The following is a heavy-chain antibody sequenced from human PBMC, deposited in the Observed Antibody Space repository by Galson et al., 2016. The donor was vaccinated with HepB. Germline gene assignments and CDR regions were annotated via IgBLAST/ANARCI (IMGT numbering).Heavy chain of an antibody. Sequence: SLRLSCAASGFDFRGSAMYWVRQAPGKGLEWVSEINGGGGDTHYADSVKGRFTISRDNPKHTLNLQMNSLRPEDTAIYFCAKDLGSGYDLHYFEYWGQGTQVTVSP. CDR3: AKDLGSGYDLHYFEY. CDR2: INGGGGDT. V-gene: IGHV3-23*01. CDR1: GFDFRGSA. D-gene: IGHD5-12*01. J-gene: IGHJ4*02.